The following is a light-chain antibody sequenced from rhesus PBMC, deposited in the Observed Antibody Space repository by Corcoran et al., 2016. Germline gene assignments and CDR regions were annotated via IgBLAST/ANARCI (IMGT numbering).Light chain of an antibody. Sequence: QVILTQSPATLSLSPGERATLSCRASHSVSRYLAWYQQKPGPPPRLFIYGASTRATGIPDRVSASGSGTDFTLPISRLEPEDFGIYHCQQYNDLLPTFGQGAKVEIE. V-gene: IGKV3-10*02. J-gene: IGKJ1*01. CDR2: GAS. CDR1: HSVSRY. CDR3: QQYNDLLPT.